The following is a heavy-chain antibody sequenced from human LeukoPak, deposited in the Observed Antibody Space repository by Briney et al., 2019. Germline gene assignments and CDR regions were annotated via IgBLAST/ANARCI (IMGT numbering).Heavy chain of an antibody. CDR2: INPNSGDT. D-gene: IGHD3-10*01. J-gene: IGHJ3*02. V-gene: IGHV1-2*02. CDR3: ARASWFGELSDAFDI. Sequence: ASVKVSCKTSGYTFTGYYIHWVRQAPGQGLEWMGWINPNSGDTNYAQKFQGRVSMTGDTSISTAYMELSRLRSDDTAVYYCARASWFGELSDAFDIWGQGTMVTVSS. CDR1: GYTFTGYY.